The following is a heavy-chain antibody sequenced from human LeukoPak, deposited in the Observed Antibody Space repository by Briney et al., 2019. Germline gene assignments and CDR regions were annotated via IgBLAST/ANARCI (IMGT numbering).Heavy chain of an antibody. J-gene: IGHJ4*02. CDR3: ARDYGYQIDY. V-gene: IGHV4-4*07. Sequence: SETLSLTCAVYGGSFSGYYWSWIRQPAGKRLEWIGRISSSGSTNYNPSLRSRVTMSVDTSKSQFSLQLRSLTAADTAVYYCARDYGYQIDYWGQGTLVTVSS. CDR1: GGSFSGYY. D-gene: IGHD4-17*01. CDR2: ISSSGST.